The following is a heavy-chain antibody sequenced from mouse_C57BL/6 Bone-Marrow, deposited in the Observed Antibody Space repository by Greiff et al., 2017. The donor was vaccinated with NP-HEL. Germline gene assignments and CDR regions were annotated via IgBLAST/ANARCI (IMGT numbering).Heavy chain of an antibody. CDR3: ARWGYYDLYYFDY. J-gene: IGHJ2*01. D-gene: IGHD2-4*01. V-gene: IGHV1-64*01. CDR2: IHPNSGST. CDR1: GYTFTSYW. Sequence: VQLQQPGAELVKPGASVKLSCKASGYTFTSYWMHWVKQRPGQGLEWIGMIHPNSGSTNYNEKFKSKATLTVDKSSSTAYMQLSSLTSEDSAVYYCARWGYYDLYYFDYWGQGTTLTVSS.